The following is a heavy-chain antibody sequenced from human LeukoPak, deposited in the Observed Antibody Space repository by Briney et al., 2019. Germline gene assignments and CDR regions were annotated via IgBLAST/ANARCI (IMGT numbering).Heavy chain of an antibody. Sequence: SETLSLTCTVSGYSISSGYYWGWIRQPPGKGLEWIGSISHSGSPYYNPSLKSRVTISVDTSKNQFSLKLSSVTAADTAVYYCARDPLGGGSCYYDYWGQGTLVTVSS. CDR2: ISHSGSP. CDR1: GYSISSGYY. CDR3: ARDPLGGGSCYYDY. J-gene: IGHJ4*02. D-gene: IGHD2-15*01. V-gene: IGHV4-38-2*02.